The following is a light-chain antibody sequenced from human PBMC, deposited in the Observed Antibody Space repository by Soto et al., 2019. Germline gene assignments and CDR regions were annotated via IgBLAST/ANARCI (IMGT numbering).Light chain of an antibody. Sequence: EIVMTQSPATLSVSPGERATLSCRASESVSGNLAWYQQKHGQAPRLLIYDTASRATAIPARFSGSGSGTEFTLTISSLQSEDFAVYYCQQYSKWPTFGQGTRLEIK. CDR2: DTA. CDR3: QQYSKWPT. V-gene: IGKV3-15*01. CDR1: ESVSGN. J-gene: IGKJ5*01.